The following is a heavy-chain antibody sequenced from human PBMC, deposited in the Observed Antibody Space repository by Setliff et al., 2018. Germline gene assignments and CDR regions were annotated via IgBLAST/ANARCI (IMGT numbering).Heavy chain of an antibody. Sequence: ASVKVSCKASGGTFRSYGISWVRQAPGQGLEWMGGIIPNSGGTNYAQKFQGRVTTTTDTYTGTGYMELRSLTSGDTAVYFCARFGGSCSSSSCYASDLWGQGTMVTVSS. CDR3: ARFGGSCSSSSCYASDL. J-gene: IGHJ3*01. CDR1: GGTFRSYG. CDR2: IIPNSGGT. D-gene: IGHD2-2*01. V-gene: IGHV1-18*01.